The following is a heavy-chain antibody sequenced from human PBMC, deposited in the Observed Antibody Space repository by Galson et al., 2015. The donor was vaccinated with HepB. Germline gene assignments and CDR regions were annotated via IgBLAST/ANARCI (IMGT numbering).Heavy chain of an antibody. J-gene: IGHJ4*02. Sequence: SLRLSCAASGFTFNIYAMHWVRQAPGKALEWVAYIAFDGNHENYADSVKGRFTISRDNLKNMVYLQMDSLRVEDTAVYFCAREGVVHKPFDNWGQGTLVTVSS. D-gene: IGHD3-16*01. V-gene: IGHV3-30-3*01. CDR3: AREGVVHKPFDN. CDR1: GFTFNIYA. CDR2: IAFDGNHE.